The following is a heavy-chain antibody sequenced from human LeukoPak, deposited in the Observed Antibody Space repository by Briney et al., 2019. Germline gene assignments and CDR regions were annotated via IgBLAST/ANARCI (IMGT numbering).Heavy chain of an antibody. CDR1: GYTFTSYG. CDR2: MSAYNGKR. J-gene: IGHJ5*02. V-gene: IGHV1-18*01. CDR3: ARDLGEGIYYYDSSGYYLA. Sequence: ASVKVSCKGSGYTFTSYGISWVGQGRGQGEEGMGWMSAYNGKRNYEKKLQGRGTITTEKATSTAYMELRSLRSDDTAVYYCARDLGEGIYYYDSSGYYLAWGQGTLVTVSS. D-gene: IGHD3-22*01.